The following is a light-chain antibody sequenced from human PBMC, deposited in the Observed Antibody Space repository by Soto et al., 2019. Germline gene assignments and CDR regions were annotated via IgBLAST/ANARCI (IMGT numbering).Light chain of an antibody. CDR1: HSVDSTH. CDR2: GAS. Sequence: EIVLTQSPGTLSLSPGERATLSCRTSHSVDSTHLAWYQQKPGQAPRLLIYGASGRATGIPDRFGRSGSGTDFTLTISRLEHEDFAVHYCQQYGSSRTFGQVTKADI. J-gene: IGKJ1*01. V-gene: IGKV3-20*01. CDR3: QQYGSSRT.